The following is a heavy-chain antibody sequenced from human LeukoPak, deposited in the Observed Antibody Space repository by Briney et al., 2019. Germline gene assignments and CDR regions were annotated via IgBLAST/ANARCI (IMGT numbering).Heavy chain of an antibody. CDR1: GYVYTSHW. D-gene: IGHD1-26*01. CDR3: ARVHSRTEGGTSFWWFDP. J-gene: IGHJ5*02. CDR2: INPSGTTT. Sequence: GASVKVSCKASGYVYTSHWMHWVRQAPGQGLEWMGVINPSGTTTVYAQKFQGRVTMTRDTSTSTDYLELRSLRSEDTATYYCARVHSRTEGGTSFWWFDPWGQGTLVIVSS. V-gene: IGHV1-46*01.